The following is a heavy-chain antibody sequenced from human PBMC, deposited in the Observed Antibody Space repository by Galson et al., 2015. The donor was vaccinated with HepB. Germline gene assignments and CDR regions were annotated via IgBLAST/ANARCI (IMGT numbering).Heavy chain of an antibody. V-gene: IGHV2-5*01. CDR2: IYWNDDK. CDR3: AHLQGGYSYGPYYYYYMDV. J-gene: IGHJ6*03. D-gene: IGHD5-18*01. CDR1: GFSLSTSGVG. Sequence: PALVKPTQPLTLTCTFSGFSLSTSGVGVGWIRQPPGKALEWLALIYWNDDKRYSPSLKSRLTITKDTSKNQAVLTMTNMHPVDTATYYCAHLQGGYSYGPYYYYYMDVWGKGTTVTVSS.